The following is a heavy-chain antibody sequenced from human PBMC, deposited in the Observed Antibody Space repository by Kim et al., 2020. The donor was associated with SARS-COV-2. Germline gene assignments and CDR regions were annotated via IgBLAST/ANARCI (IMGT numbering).Heavy chain of an antibody. CDR2: INGYNGNT. V-gene: IGHV1-18*01. J-gene: IGHJ6*02. CDR1: GYTFTTYG. D-gene: IGHD6-6*01. Sequence: ASVKVSCKASGYTFTTYGISWVRQAPGQGLEWMGWINGYNGNTNYAQKFQGRVSMTTDTSTSTAYMDLKSLGSDDTAVYYCARDDIAVRPRYYYGMAVWGQGTTVIVS. CDR3: ARDDIAVRPRYYYGMAV.